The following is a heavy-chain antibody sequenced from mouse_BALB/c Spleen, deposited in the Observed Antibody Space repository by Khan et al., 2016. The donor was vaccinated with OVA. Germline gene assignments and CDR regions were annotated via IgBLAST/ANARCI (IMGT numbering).Heavy chain of an antibody. CDR1: GYTFTTYT. J-gene: IGHJ3*01. Sequence: QVHVKQSGAELARPGASVKMSCKASGYTFTTYTIHWVKQRPGQGLEWIGYIIPSNDYTNYNQKFKDRATLTADKSSSPASMQLSSLASEDSAVYYCVREGAYYRSDGWFAYWGQGTLVTVSA. CDR2: IIPSNDYT. V-gene: IGHV1-4*01. D-gene: IGHD2-14*01. CDR3: VREGAYYRSDGWFAY.